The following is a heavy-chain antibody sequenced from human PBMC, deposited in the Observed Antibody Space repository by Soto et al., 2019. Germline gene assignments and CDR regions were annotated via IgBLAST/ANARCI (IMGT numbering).Heavy chain of an antibody. Sequence: PSETLSLSCTLSGGSMIIYYWAWIRQPAGKGLEWIGRVYSSGGTHYNPSLKSRVTISLDTSKNQLSLRLLSVTDADTAFYYCARGQRFSDWFDPWGQGTLVTVSS. CDR1: GGSMIIYY. J-gene: IGHJ5*02. D-gene: IGHD3-3*01. V-gene: IGHV4-4*07. CDR2: VYSSGGT. CDR3: ARGQRFSDWFDP.